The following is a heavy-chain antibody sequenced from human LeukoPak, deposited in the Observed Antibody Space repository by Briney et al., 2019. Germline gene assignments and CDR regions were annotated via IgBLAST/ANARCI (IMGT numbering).Heavy chain of an antibody. CDR3: AREKGYSGSYTFDY. J-gene: IGHJ4*02. CDR2: ISAYNGNT. Sequence: ASVKVSCKASGYTFTSYGISWVRQAPGQGLEWMGWISAYNGNTNYAQKFQGRVTITADESTSTAYMELSSLRSEDTAVYYCAREKGYSGSYTFDYWGQGTLVTVSS. D-gene: IGHD1-26*01. V-gene: IGHV1-18*01. CDR1: GYTFTSYG.